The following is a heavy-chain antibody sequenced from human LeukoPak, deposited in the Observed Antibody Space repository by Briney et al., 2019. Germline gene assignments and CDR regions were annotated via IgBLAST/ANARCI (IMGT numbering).Heavy chain of an antibody. J-gene: IGHJ4*02. Sequence: GGSLRLSCAASGFTFSSYEMNWVRQAPGKGLEWVSYISSSGSTIYYADSVKGRFTISRDNAKNSLYLQMNSLRAEDTAVYYCARRFWYSSDWYYFDYWGQGTLVTVSS. D-gene: IGHD6-19*01. V-gene: IGHV3-48*03. CDR2: ISSSGSTI. CDR1: GFTFSSYE. CDR3: ARRFWYSSDWYYFDY.